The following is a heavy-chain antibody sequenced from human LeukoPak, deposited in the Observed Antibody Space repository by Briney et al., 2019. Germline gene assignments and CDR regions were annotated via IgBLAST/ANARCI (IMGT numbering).Heavy chain of an antibody. Sequence: SETLSLTCAVFGGSISSYYWSWIRQPAGKGLEWIGRIYTSGGTNYNPSLKSRVTMSVDTSKNQFSLKLSSVTAADTAVYYCARAGYNWNTFDIWGQGTMVTVSS. J-gene: IGHJ3*02. CDR1: GGSISSYY. V-gene: IGHV4-4*07. D-gene: IGHD1-1*01. CDR3: ARAGYNWNTFDI. CDR2: IYTSGGT.